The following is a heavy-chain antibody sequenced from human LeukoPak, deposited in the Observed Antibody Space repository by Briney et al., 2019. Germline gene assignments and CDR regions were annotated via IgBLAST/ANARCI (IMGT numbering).Heavy chain of an antibody. J-gene: IGHJ6*03. V-gene: IGHV3-23*01. CDR3: ANGNRCTSPNCLGYYYFYMDV. CDR1: GFTFSSYA. Sequence: GGSLRLSCAASGFTFSSYAMSWVRQAPGRGLEWVSGFSGSGGTTYYADSVKGRLTISRDNSKNTLYLQMNSLRAEDTAVYYCANGNRCTSPNCLGYYYFYMDVWGKGTTVTVSS. D-gene: IGHD2-8*01. CDR2: FSGSGGTT.